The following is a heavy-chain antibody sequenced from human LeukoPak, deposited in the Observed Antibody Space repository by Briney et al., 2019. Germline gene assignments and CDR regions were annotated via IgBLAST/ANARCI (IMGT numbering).Heavy chain of an antibody. D-gene: IGHD4-4*01. J-gene: IGHJ4*02. Sequence: SETLSLTCAVYGGSFSGYYWSWIRQPPGKGLEWIGEINHSGSTNYNPSLKSRVTISVDTSKNQFSLKLSSVTAADTAVYYCAREIHDYSNYGFDYWGQGTLVTVSS. V-gene: IGHV4-34*01. CDR2: INHSGST. CDR1: GGSFSGYY. CDR3: AREIHDYSNYGFDY.